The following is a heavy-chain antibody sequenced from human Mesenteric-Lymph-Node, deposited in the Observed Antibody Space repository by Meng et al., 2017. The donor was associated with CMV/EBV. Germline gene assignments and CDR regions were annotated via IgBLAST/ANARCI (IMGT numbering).Heavy chain of an antibody. V-gene: IGHV1-2*02. CDR1: GYTFTSYY. J-gene: IGHJ4*02. CDR3: ARDWYCSSTSCYWGYFDY. Sequence: ASVKVSCKASGYTFTSYYMHWVRQAPGQGLEWMGWINPNSGGTNYAQKFQGRVTMTRDTSISTAYMELSWLRSDDTAVYYCARDWYCSSTSCYWGYFDYWGQGTPVTVSS. CDR2: INPNSGGT. D-gene: IGHD2-2*01.